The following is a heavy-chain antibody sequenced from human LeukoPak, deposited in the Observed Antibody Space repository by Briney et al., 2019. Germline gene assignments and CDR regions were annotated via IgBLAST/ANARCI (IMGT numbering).Heavy chain of an antibody. CDR1: GFKFDDYG. CDR3: AGYYYDSSRGFDL. Sequence: GALRLSCAASGFKFDDYGMSWVRQAPGKGLEWVCDINWNGAWTGYADSVKGRFTISRDNAKNSLYLQMNSLRAEDTALYYCAGYYYDSSRGFDLWGQGTLVTVSA. CDR2: INWNGAWT. J-gene: IGHJ5*02. D-gene: IGHD3-22*01. V-gene: IGHV3-20*04.